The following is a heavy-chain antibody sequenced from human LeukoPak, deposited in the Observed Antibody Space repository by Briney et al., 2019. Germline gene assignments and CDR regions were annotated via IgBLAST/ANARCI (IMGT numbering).Heavy chain of an antibody. D-gene: IGHD6-19*01. Sequence: SETLSLTCAVYGGSFSGYYWSWIRQPPGKGLEWIGEINHSGSTNYNPSLKSRVTISVDTSKNQFSLKLSSVTAADTAVYYCGRGFRRWLVPRGLWFDPWGQGTLVTVSS. CDR2: INHSGST. CDR1: GGSFSGYY. V-gene: IGHV4-34*01. CDR3: GRGFRRWLVPRGLWFDP. J-gene: IGHJ5*02.